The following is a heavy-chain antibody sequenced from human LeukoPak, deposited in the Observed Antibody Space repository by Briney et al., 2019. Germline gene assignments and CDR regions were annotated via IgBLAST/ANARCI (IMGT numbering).Heavy chain of an antibody. CDR2: ISSSSSTI. J-gene: IGHJ5*02. CDR1: GFTFSSYS. V-gene: IGHV3-48*01. CDR3: ARDSVYGDST. Sequence: GGSLRLSCAASGFTFSSYSMNWVRQAPGKGLEWVSYISSSSSTIYYADSVKGRFTISRDNSRNTLYLQMNSLRAEDTAVYYCARDSVYGDSTWGQGTLVTVSS. D-gene: IGHD4-17*01.